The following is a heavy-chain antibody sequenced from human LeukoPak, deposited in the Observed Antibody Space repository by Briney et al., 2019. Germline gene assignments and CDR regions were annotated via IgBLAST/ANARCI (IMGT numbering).Heavy chain of an antibody. Sequence: PGGSLRLSCVASGFTFSDYSINWVRQAPGKGLEWVSSISSRSTYVFYADSVKGRFAISRDNAKNSMYLQMNGLRAEDTAVYYCARFRRDGSNYNDYWGQGTLVTVSS. CDR3: ARFRRDGSNYNDY. CDR2: ISSRSTYV. CDR1: GFTFSDYS. D-gene: IGHD5-24*01. V-gene: IGHV3-21*06. J-gene: IGHJ4*02.